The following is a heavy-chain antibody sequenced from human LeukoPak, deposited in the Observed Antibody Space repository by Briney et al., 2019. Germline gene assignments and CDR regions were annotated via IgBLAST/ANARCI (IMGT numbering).Heavy chain of an antibody. V-gene: IGHV4-38-2*02. D-gene: IGHD3-16*01. CDR1: GYSISSGYY. Sequence: SETLSLTCTVSGYSISSGYYWGWIRQPPGKGLEWIGSIYHSESTYYNPSLKSRVTISVDTSKNQFSLKLSSVTVADTAVYYCARDSAKLGYFDYWGQGTLVTVSS. CDR2: IYHSEST. J-gene: IGHJ4*02. CDR3: ARDSAKLGYFDY.